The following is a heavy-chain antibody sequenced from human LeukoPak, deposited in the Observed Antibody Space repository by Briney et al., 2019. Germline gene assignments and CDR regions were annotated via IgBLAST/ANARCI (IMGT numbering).Heavy chain of an antibody. CDR3: ANVVPAARYWFDP. J-gene: IGHJ5*02. CDR2: INPNSGGT. D-gene: IGHD2-2*01. Sequence: ASVKVSCKASGYTFTGYYMHWVRQAPGQGVEWMGWINPNSGGTNYAQKFQGRVTMTRDTSISTAYMELSRLRSDDTAVYYCANVVPAARYWFDPWGQGTLVTVSS. CDR1: GYTFTGYY. V-gene: IGHV1-2*02.